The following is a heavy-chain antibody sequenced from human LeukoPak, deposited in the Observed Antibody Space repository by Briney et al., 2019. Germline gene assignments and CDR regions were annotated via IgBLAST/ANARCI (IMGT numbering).Heavy chain of an antibody. CDR2: IYKRGST. D-gene: IGHD4-11*01. V-gene: IGHV4-30-4*08. CDR1: GGSISSGSYY. CDR3: ARHGGGATVTFDY. J-gene: IGHJ4*02. Sequence: PSQTLSLTCTVSGGSISSGSYYWTWIRQPPGKGLEWIGYIYKRGSTYYNPSLKSRVTMSVDTSKSQFSLKLGSATAADTAVYYCARHGGGATVTFDYWGQGTLVTVSS.